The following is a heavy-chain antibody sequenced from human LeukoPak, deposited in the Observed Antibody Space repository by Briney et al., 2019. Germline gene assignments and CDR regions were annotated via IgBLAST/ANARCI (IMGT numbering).Heavy chain of an antibody. CDR1: GYTFTSYY. Sequence: ASVKVSCKASGYTFTSYYMHWVRQAPGQGLEWMGIINPSGGSTSYAQKFQGRVTMTRDMSTSTDYMELSSLRSEDTAIYYCARDNSVGDNAWWFDPWGQGTLVAVSS. V-gene: IGHV1-46*01. CDR2: INPSGGST. CDR3: ARDNSVGDNAWWFDP. J-gene: IGHJ5*02. D-gene: IGHD1-26*01.